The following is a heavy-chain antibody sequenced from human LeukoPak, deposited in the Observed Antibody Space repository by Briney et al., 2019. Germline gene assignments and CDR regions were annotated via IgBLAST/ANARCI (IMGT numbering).Heavy chain of an antibody. CDR1: GYTFTGYY. Sequence: ASVKVSCKASGYTFTGYYMHWVRQAPGQGLEWIGWIVVGSGNTNYAQKFQERVTITRDMSTSTAYMELSSLRSEDTAVYYCAAGISVPSTVTTSHSMSYWGQGTLSPSPQ. V-gene: IGHV1-58*02. CDR2: IVVGSGNT. CDR3: AAGISVPSTVTTSHSMSY. D-gene: IGHD4-17*01. J-gene: IGHJ4*02.